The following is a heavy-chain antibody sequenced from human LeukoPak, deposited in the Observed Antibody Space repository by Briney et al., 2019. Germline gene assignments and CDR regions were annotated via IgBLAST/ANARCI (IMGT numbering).Heavy chain of an antibody. Sequence: PSETLSLTCTVSVGSISSYYWSWIRQPPGKGLEWIGYIYDSGSTNYKPSLKSRVTISVDTSKNQFSLKLSSVTAADTALYYCARARYSSSPFWGQGTLVTVSS. D-gene: IGHD6-6*01. CDR2: IYDSGST. V-gene: IGHV4-59*01. CDR1: VGSISSYY. CDR3: ARARYSSSPF. J-gene: IGHJ4*02.